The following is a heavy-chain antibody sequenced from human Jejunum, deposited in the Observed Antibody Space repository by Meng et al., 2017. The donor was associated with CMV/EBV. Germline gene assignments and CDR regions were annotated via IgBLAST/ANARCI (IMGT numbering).Heavy chain of an antibody. Sequence: LPLQCSGHKCVKPSEPLPLLCTVSGDSISSSNYYWGWIRQSPGKGLEWIGSIYYTGSTYYNPSLKSRLTISIDTSKNQFSLKLSSVTAADTAIYYCARGLSTSSSGYWGQGTLVTVSS. D-gene: IGHD6-6*01. CDR3: ARGLSTSSSGY. J-gene: IGHJ4*02. CDR2: IYYTGST. V-gene: IGHV4-39*07. CDR1: GDSISSSNYY.